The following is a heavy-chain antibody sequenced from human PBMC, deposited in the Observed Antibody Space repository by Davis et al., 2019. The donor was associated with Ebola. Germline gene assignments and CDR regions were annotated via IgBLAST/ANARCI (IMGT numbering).Heavy chain of an antibody. CDR1: GFTFGSFS. CDR3: ARPIVTSTNRPDY. D-gene: IGHD1-26*01. CDR2: ISSTGGSI. J-gene: IGHJ4*02. Sequence: PGGSLRLSCAASGFTFGSFSMSWVRQAPGKGLEWVSSISSTGGSIYYEDSVKGRFTISRDSAKNSLSLQMNSLRDEDTAVYYCARPIVTSTNRPDYWGQGTLVTVSS. V-gene: IGHV3-21*01.